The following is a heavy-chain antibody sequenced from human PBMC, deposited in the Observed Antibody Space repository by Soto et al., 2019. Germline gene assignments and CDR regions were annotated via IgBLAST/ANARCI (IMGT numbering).Heavy chain of an antibody. V-gene: IGHV3-30-3*01. D-gene: IGHD1-26*01. J-gene: IGHJ5*02. CDR2: ISYDGSNK. Sequence: QVPLVESGGGVVQPGRSLRLSCAASGFTFSSYAMHWVRQAPGKGLEWVAVISYDGSNKYYADSVKGRFTISRDNSKNTLYLLMNSLRAEDTAVYYCATRNHEEGGSNWFDPWGQGTLVTVSS. CDR3: ATRNHEEGGSNWFDP. CDR1: GFTFSSYA.